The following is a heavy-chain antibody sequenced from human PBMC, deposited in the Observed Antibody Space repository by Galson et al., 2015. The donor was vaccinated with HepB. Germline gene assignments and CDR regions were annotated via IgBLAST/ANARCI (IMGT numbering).Heavy chain of an antibody. CDR1: GYTFTTYG. CDR2: ISAYNGNT. J-gene: IGHJ1*01. Sequence: QSGAEVKKPGASVKVSCKASGYTFTTYGISWVRQAPGQGLEWMGWISAYNGNTNYARKLQGRVTMTTDTSTSTAYMELRSLRSDDTAVYYCARGGCSGGSCYSISYFQHWGQGTLVTVSS. CDR3: ARGGCSGGSCYSISYFQH. D-gene: IGHD2-15*01. V-gene: IGHV1-18*01.